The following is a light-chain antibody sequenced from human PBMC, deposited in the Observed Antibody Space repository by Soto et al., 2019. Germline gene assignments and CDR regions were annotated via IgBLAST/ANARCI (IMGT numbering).Light chain of an antibody. CDR3: QHYGSSPIT. CDR1: QSVGSN. Sequence: EIVLTQSPGTLSLSPGERATLSCRASQSVGSNLAWYQQKPGRAPRLLISGASSRATGIPDRFSGSGSGTDFTLTISRLEPEDFALYFCQHYGSSPITFGQGTRLEIK. CDR2: GAS. J-gene: IGKJ5*01. V-gene: IGKV3-20*01.